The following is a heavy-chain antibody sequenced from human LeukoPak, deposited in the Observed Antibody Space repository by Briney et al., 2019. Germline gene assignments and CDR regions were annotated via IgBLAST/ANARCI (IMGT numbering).Heavy chain of an antibody. CDR2: MNPNSGNT. Sequence: ASVKVSCKASGYTFTSYDINWVRQATGQGLEWMGWMNPNSGNTGYAQKFQGRVTITRNTSISTAYMELSSLRSEDTAVYYCARGTYSSSWYGAYYYYYMDVWGKGTTVTVSS. D-gene: IGHD6-13*01. V-gene: IGHV1-8*03. J-gene: IGHJ6*03. CDR3: ARGTYSSSWYGAYYYYYMDV. CDR1: GYTFTSYD.